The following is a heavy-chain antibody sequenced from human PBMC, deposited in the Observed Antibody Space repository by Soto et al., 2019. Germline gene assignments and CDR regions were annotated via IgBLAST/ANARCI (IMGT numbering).Heavy chain of an antibody. J-gene: IGHJ5*02. CDR1: GYTFTGYY. CDR3: TRESPYGSSTSCYTVSWFDP. CDR2: INPNSGGT. V-gene: IGHV1-2*02. D-gene: IGHD2-2*01. Sequence: QVQLVQSGAEVKKPGASVKVSCKASGYTFTGYYMHWVRQAPGQGLEWMGWINPNSGGTNYAQKFQGRVTMTRDTSISTAYMELSKLRSADTAVYYCTRESPYGSSTSCYTVSWFDPWGQGTLVTVSS.